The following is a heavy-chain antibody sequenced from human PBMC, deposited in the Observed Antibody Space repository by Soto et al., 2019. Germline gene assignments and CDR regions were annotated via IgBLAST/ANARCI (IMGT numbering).Heavy chain of an antibody. CDR3: ACASTMVRGVIYSHYYYGMDV. D-gene: IGHD3-10*01. V-gene: IGHV1-69*13. J-gene: IGHJ6*02. CDR1: GGTFSSYA. Sequence: SVKVSCKASGGTFSSYAISWVRQAPGQGLEWMGGIIPIFGTANYAQKFQGRVTITADESTSTAYMELSSLRSEDTAVYYCACASTMVRGVIYSHYYYGMDVWGQGTTVTVSS. CDR2: IIPIFGTA.